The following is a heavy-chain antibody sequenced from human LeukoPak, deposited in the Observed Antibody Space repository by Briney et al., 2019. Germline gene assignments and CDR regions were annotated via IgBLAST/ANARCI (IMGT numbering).Heavy chain of an antibody. D-gene: IGHD3-22*01. CDR2: INHSGST. J-gene: IGHJ4*02. V-gene: IGHV4-34*01. CDR1: GGSFSGYY. CDR3: ARQIRDYYDSSGPYYFDY. Sequence: SETLSLTCAVYGGSFSGYYWSWIRQPPGKGLEWIGEINHSGSTNYNPSLKSRVTISVDTSKNQFSLKLSSVTAADTAVYYCARQIRDYYDSSGPYYFDYWGQGTLVTVSS.